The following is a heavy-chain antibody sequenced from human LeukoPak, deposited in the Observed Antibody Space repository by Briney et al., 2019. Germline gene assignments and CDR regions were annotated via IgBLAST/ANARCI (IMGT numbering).Heavy chain of an antibody. CDR2: ISYDGSNK. J-gene: IGHJ4*02. CDR1: GFTFSSYA. D-gene: IGHD3-16*02. V-gene: IGHV3-30*09. Sequence: GGSLRLSCAASGFTFSSYAMHWVRQAPGKGLEWVAVISYDGSNKYYADSVKGRFAISRDNSKNTLYLQMNSLRAEDTAVYYCARDHIRLGELSLFDYWGQGTLVTVSS. CDR3: ARDHIRLGELSLFDY.